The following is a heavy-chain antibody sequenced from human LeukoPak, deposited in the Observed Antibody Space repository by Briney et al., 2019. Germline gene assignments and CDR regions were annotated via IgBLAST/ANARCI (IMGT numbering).Heavy chain of an antibody. Sequence: GGSLRLSCAASGFTFSSYSMNWVRQAPGEGLEWVSSITSSSSIYYADSVKGRFTISRDNAKNSLYLQMNSLRAEDTAVYYCARVPEYMDILIAYSTTPDYWGQGTLVTVSS. CDR2: ITSSSSI. CDR3: ARVPEYMDILIAYSTTPDY. CDR1: GFTFSSYS. J-gene: IGHJ4*02. V-gene: IGHV3-21*01. D-gene: IGHD3-9*01.